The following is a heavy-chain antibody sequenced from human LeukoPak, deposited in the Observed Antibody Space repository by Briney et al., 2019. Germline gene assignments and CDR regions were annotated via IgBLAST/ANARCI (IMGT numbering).Heavy chain of an antibody. D-gene: IGHD1-14*01. V-gene: IGHV3-30*18. CDR1: GFSFSSFG. Sequence: TGRSLRLSCAASGFSFSSFGMHWVRQAPGKGLEWVAVISYDGSNKYYADSVKGRFTISRDNSKNTLHLHMNSLRSEDTAVYFCAKATYTTDFWGQGTLVTVSS. CDR3: AKATYTTDF. J-gene: IGHJ4*02. CDR2: ISYDGSNK.